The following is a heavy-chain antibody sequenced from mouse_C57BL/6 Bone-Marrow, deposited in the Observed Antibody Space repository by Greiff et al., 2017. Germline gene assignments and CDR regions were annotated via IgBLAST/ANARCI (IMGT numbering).Heavy chain of an antibody. CDR3: ARFHYYGSSYGFDY. CDR2: IHPNSGST. D-gene: IGHD1-1*01. V-gene: IGHV1-64*01. J-gene: IGHJ2*01. Sequence: QVQLQQPGAELVKPGASVKLSCKASGYTFTSYWMHWVKQRPGQGLEWIGMIHPNSGSTNYNEKFKSKATLTVDKSSSTAYMQLSSLTSEDSAVYYCARFHYYGSSYGFDYWGQGTTLTVSS. CDR1: GYTFTSYW.